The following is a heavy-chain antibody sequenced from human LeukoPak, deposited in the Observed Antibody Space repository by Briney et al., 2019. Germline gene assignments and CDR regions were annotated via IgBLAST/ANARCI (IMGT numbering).Heavy chain of an antibody. CDR1: GFTFSSYD. CDR3: AKDSLGTRTVTLDY. V-gene: IGHV3-30*02. Sequence: GGSLRLSCAASGFTFSSYDMHWVRQAPGKGLEWVAFMRNDGNNKYYAHSVKGRFTISRDNSKNTLFLQMNSLRPEDTAVYYCAKDSLGTRTVTLDYWGQGTLVTVSS. J-gene: IGHJ4*02. CDR2: MRNDGNNK. D-gene: IGHD4-17*01.